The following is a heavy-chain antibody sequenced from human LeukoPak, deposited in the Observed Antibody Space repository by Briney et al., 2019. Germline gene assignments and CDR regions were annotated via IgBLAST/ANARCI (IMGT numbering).Heavy chain of an antibody. CDR3: ARVGRSGHYYYYYYMDV. CDR1: GGSISSGSYY. D-gene: IGHD2-15*01. Sequence: SQTLSLTCTVSGGSISSGSYYWSWIRQPAGKGLEWIGRIYTSGSTSYNPSFKSRATISLDTSKNQFSLKLSSVTAADTAVYYCARVGRSGHYYYYYYMDVWGKGTTVTVSS. V-gene: IGHV4-61*02. J-gene: IGHJ6*03. CDR2: IYTSGST.